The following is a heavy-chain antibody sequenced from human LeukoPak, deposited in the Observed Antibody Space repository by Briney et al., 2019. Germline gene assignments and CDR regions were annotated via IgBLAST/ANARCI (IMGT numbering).Heavy chain of an antibody. CDR2: IKQDGSEK. J-gene: IGHJ6*03. V-gene: IGHV3-7*01. CDR1: GFTFSSYW. CDR3: AKDSAFYYIDV. D-gene: IGHD3-10*01. Sequence: GGSLRLSCAASGFTFSSYWMSWVRQAPGKGLEWVANIKQDGSEKYYVDSVKGRFTISRDNAKNTLYLQMNSLKGDDTAVYYCAKDSAFYYIDVWGKGTTVIISS.